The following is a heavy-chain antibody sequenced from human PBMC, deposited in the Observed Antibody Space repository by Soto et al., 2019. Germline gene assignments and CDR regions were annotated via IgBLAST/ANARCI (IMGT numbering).Heavy chain of an antibody. CDR3: ARRVETTSMWAYDI. Sequence: PGESLKISCKTSEYIFTNFWIGWVRQMPGKGLEWMGIIHPSDSETRHSPSFQGQVTISGDKSIFTAYLQWSSLKASDTAIYYCARRVETTSMWAYDIWGQGTMVTVSS. J-gene: IGHJ3*02. CDR2: IHPSDSET. D-gene: IGHD1-1*01. CDR1: EYIFTNFW. V-gene: IGHV5-51*01.